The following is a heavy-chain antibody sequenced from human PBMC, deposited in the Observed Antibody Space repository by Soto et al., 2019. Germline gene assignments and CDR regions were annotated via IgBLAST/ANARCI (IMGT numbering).Heavy chain of an antibody. CDR3: AKGGRQWLVTSDFNY. V-gene: IGHV3-30*18. CDR2: VSHDGRNT. D-gene: IGHD6-19*01. Sequence: VQLVESGGGVVQPGRSLRLSCAASGFTFSDYAMHWVRQAPGKGLEWVAVVSHDGRNTHYADSVKGRFTISRDSSKNTGSLAMTSLRAEDRAGYSCAKGGRQWLVTSDFNYWGQGALVTVSS. J-gene: IGHJ4*02. CDR1: GFTFSDYA.